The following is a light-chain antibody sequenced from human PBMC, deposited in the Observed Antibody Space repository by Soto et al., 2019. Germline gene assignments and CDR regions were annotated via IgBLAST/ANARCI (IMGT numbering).Light chain of an antibody. CDR1: SGHSSYA. CDR2: LTSDGSH. J-gene: IGLJ2*01. V-gene: IGLV4-69*01. CDR3: QTRGTGEV. Sequence: QSVLTQSPSASASLGASVKLTCTLSSGHSSYAIAWHQQQPEKGPRYLMKLTSDGSHSKGDEIPDRFSGSSSGAERYLTISNLQSEDEADYYCQTRGTGEVFGGGTQLTVL.